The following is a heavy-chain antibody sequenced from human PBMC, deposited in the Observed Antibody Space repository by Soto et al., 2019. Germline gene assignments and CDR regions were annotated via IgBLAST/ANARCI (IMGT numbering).Heavy chain of an antibody. D-gene: IGHD3-16*01. CDR3: ARDMGYGGK. CDR1: GFTFSTSW. J-gene: IGHJ4*02. Sequence: EVQLVESGGGLVQPGGSLRLSCAASGFTFSTSWMHWVRQTPGKGLVWVSHINPDGSMKNYADSAKCRFTISRDNVKNTLFRQTNDRRAGDRSVYFCARDMGYGGKWGQGNLVTVSS. CDR2: INPDGSMK. V-gene: IGHV3-74*01.